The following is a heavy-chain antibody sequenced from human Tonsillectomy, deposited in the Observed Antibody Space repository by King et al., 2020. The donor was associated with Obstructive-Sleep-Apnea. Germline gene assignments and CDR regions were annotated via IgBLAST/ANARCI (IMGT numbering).Heavy chain of an antibody. CDR1: GFTFSSYS. J-gene: IGHJ6*02. V-gene: IGHV3-21*01. Sequence: VQLVESGGGLVKPGRSLRLSCAASGFTFSSYSMNWVRQAPGKGLEWVSSISSSSSYIYYADSVKGRFTISRDNAKNSLYLQMNSLRAEDTAVYYCARAGNCGGDCYFEFFYYGMDVWGQGTTVTVSS. D-gene: IGHD2-21*02. CDR2: ISSSSSYI. CDR3: ARAGNCGGDCYFEFFYYGMDV.